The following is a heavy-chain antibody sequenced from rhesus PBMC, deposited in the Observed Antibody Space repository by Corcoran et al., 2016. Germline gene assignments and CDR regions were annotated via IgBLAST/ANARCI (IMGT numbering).Heavy chain of an antibody. CDR3: ARAVDTHFDY. Sequence: QVQLQESGPGLVKPSETLSRTCAVSGGFISGYYYWSSIRQPPGRGLEWIGYVCGNSASTDSNPSLNNRVTISIDTSKNQFSLKLSSVTAADTAVYYCARAVDTHFDYWGQGVLVTVSS. D-gene: IGHD5-12*01. J-gene: IGHJ4*01. CDR1: GGFISGYYY. V-gene: IGHV4-143*01. CDR2: VCGNSAST.